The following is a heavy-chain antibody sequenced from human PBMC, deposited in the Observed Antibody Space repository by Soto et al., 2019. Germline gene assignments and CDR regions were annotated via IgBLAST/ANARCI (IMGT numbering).Heavy chain of an antibody. CDR3: ARLVEYSSSWYEPNWFDP. J-gene: IGHJ5*02. Sequence: PSETLSLTCTVSGGSISSFYWSWIRQPPGKGLEWIGYIYYSGSTNYNPSLKSRVTISVDTSKNQFSLKLSSVTAADTAVYYCARLVEYSSSWYEPNWFDPWGQGTLVTVSS. CDR2: IYYSGST. CDR1: GGSISSFY. V-gene: IGHV4-59*01. D-gene: IGHD6-13*01.